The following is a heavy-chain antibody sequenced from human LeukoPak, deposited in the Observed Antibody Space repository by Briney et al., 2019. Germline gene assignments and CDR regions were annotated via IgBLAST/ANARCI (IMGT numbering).Heavy chain of an antibody. V-gene: IGHV4-61*02. D-gene: IGHD5-24*01. J-gene: IGHJ3*02. CDR3: AMRRVEMATIYAFDI. CDR2: VYTSGST. Sequence: SQTLSLTCTVSGGSISSGSYYWSWIRQPAGRGLEWIGRVYTSGSTNNNPSLKSRVTISVDTSKNQFSLKLSSVTAADTAVYYCAMRRVEMATIYAFDIWGQGTMVTVSS. CDR1: GGSISSGSYY.